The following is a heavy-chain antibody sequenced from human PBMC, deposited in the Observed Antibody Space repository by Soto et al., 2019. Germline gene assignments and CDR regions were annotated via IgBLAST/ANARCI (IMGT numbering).Heavy chain of an antibody. D-gene: IGHD3-22*01. CDR3: AKVGYDSSGSWFDQ. CDR2: ISGSGVTT. Sequence: PGKGLEWVSTISGSGVTTYNADSVKGRFTVSRDNSKNTLYLQMTSLRAEDTAVYYCAKVGYDSSGSWFDQWGQGTLVTVAS. V-gene: IGHV3-23*01. J-gene: IGHJ5*02.